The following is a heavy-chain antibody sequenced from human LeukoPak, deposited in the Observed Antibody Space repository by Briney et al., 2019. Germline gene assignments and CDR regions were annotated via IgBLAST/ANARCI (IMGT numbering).Heavy chain of an antibody. Sequence: ASVKVSCKASGGTFSSYAISWVRQAPGQGLEWMGGIIPIFGTANYAQKFQGRVTITTDESTSTAYMELSSLRSEDTAVYYCARGRGYSSSYSVYYYYMDVWGKGTTVTFSS. D-gene: IGHD6-6*01. J-gene: IGHJ6*03. V-gene: IGHV1-69*05. CDR1: GGTFSSYA. CDR2: IIPIFGTA. CDR3: ARGRGYSSSYSVYYYYMDV.